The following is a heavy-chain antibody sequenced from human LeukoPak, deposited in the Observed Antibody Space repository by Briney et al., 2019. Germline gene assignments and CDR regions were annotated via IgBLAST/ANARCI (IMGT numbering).Heavy chain of an antibody. J-gene: IGHJ3*01. CDR1: GGTFSSYA. D-gene: IGHD6-19*01. CDR2: IIPIFGTA. Sequence: SVKVSCKASGGTFSSYAISWVRQAPGQGLEWMGRIIPIFGTANYAQKFQGRVTITTDESTSTAYIELSSLRSEDTPVYYCARRLIAVAGTGAFDLWGQGTMVTVSS. CDR3: ARRLIAVAGTGAFDL. V-gene: IGHV1-69*05.